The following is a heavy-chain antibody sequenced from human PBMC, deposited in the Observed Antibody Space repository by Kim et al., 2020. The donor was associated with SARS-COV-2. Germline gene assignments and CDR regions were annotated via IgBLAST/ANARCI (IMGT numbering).Heavy chain of an antibody. V-gene: IGHV3-15*01. CDR1: GFTFSNAW. CDR3: TTGGLGYCSGGSCYG. D-gene: IGHD2-15*01. CDR2: IKSKTDGGTT. Sequence: GGSLILSCAASGFTFSNAWMSWVRQAPGKGLEWVGRIKSKTDGGTTDYAAPVKGRFTISRDDSKNTLYLQMNSLKTEDTAVYYCTTGGLGYCSGGSCYGWGQGTLVTVSS. J-gene: IGHJ4*02.